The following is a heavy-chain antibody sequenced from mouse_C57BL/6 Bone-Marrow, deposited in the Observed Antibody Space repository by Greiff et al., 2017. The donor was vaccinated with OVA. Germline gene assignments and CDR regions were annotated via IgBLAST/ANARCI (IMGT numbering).Heavy chain of an antibody. CDR2: ISSGGSYT. Sequence: EVHLVESGGDLVKPGGSLKLSCAASGFTFSSYGMSWVRQTPDKRLEWVATISSGGSYTYYPDSVKGRFTISRDNAKNTLYLQMSSLKSEDTAMYYCARRGGSSYGYFDVWGTGTTVTVSS. CDR1: GFTFSSYG. D-gene: IGHD1-1*01. V-gene: IGHV5-6*01. CDR3: ARRGGSSYGYFDV. J-gene: IGHJ1*03.